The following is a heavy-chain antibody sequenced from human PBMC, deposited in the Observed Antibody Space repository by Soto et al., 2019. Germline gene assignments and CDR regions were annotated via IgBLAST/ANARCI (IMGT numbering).Heavy chain of an antibody. CDR2: IKSQVNGGTP. CDR3: TTDSYFTSKLVRFDY. CDR1: GFTFAAAG. V-gene: IGHV3-15*07. J-gene: IGHJ4*01. Sequence: GGSLRLSCAASGFTFAAAGVNWVRPAPGKGLEWVGRIKSQVNGGTPDFAAPVRGRFAISRDDSRSMVYLQMNRLKTEDTAVYYCTTDSYFTSKLVRFDYWGLGTLVTVSS. D-gene: IGHD2-21*01.